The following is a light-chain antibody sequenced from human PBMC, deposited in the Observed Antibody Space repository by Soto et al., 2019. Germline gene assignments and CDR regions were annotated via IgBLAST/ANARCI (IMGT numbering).Light chain of an antibody. V-gene: IGLV2-11*01. Sequence: QSVLTQPRSVSGSPGQSVTISCTGTSSDVGGYNYVSWYQQHPGKAPKLMIYDVSKRPSGVPDRFSGSKSGNTASLTISGLQAEDEADYYCCSYAGSYTFVVFRGGTQLTVL. J-gene: IGLJ2*01. CDR2: DVS. CDR1: SSDVGGYNY. CDR3: CSYAGSYTFVV.